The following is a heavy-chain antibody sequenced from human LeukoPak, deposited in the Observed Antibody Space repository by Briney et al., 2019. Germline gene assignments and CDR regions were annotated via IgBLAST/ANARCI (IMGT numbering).Heavy chain of an antibody. J-gene: IGHJ4*02. V-gene: IGHV4-59*01. D-gene: IGHD6-19*01. CDR3: ARGGKKAVAGKMNDY. Sequence: PSETLSLTCTVSGGSISSYYWSWIRQPPGKGLEWIGYIYYSGSTNYNPSLKNRVTISVDTSKNQFSLKLSSVTAADTAVNYCARGGKKAVAGKMNDYWGQGTLVTVSS. CDR1: GGSISSYY. CDR2: IYYSGST.